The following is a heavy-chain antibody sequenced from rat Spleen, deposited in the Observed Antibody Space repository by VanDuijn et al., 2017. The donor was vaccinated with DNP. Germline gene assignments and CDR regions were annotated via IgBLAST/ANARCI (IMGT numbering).Heavy chain of an antibody. D-gene: IGHD1-3*01. CDR1: GFTFSDYN. J-gene: IGHJ2*01. V-gene: IGHV5S23*01. CDR2: ISYHGGNA. CDR3: ARAYGSHWYFDY. Sequence: EVQLVESGGGLVQPGNSLKLSCAASGFTFSDYNMAWVRRAPTEGLECVAYISYHGGNAYYGDSVKGRFTISRDNAKSTLYLQMISLKSEDSATYYCARAYGSHWYFDYWGQGVMVTVSS.